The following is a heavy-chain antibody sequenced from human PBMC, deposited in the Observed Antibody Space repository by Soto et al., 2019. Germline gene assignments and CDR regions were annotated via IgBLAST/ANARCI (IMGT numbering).Heavy chain of an antibody. V-gene: IGHV4-59*01. CDR3: VSYDRQSGRYSLDY. J-gene: IGHJ4*02. D-gene: IGHD3-10*01. CDR1: GDSISYYY. Sequence: SETLSLTCTVSGDSISYYYWSWIRQPPGKGLEWIGYVYYDGSTNYNPSLESRVTMSIDTSKKQFSLKLSSVIAADTAVYYCVSYDRQSGRYSLDYWGQGILVTVSS. CDR2: VYYDGST.